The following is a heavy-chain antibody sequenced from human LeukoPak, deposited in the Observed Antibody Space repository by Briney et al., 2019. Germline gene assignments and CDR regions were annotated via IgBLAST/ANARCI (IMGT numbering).Heavy chain of an antibody. Sequence: GGSLRLSCAASGFSFSSYAMSWVRQASGKGLEWVSAITGSGEGTDYADSVKGRFTISRDNSKNTLYLQMNSLRAEDTAVYYCAKRSGSSYGYFDYWGQGTLVTVSS. J-gene: IGHJ4*02. CDR2: ITGSGEGT. CDR3: AKRSGSSYGYFDY. D-gene: IGHD3-10*01. CDR1: GFSFSSYA. V-gene: IGHV3-23*01.